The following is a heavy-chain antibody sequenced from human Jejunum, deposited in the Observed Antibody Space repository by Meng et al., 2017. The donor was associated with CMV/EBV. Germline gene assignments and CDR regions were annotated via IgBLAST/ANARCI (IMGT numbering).Heavy chain of an antibody. Sequence: AASGFTFSSYAMHWVRQAPGKGLEWVAVILYDGSNKYYADSVKGRFTISRDNSKNTLYLQMNSLRAEDTAVYYCARDGYSGYDFDYWGQGTLVTVSS. CDR2: ILYDGSNK. D-gene: IGHD5-12*01. V-gene: IGHV3-30-3*01. CDR1: GFTFSSYA. CDR3: ARDGYSGYDFDY. J-gene: IGHJ4*02.